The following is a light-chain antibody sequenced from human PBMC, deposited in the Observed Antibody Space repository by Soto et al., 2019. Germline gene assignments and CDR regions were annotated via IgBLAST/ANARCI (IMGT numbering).Light chain of an antibody. CDR2: KAS. CDR1: QRTSGW. J-gene: IGKJ4*01. V-gene: IGKV1-5*03. Sequence: DIQMTQSPSTLSASVGDRVTITCRASQRTSGWLAWYQQKPGKAPKLLIYKASSLESGVPSRFSGSGSGTEFTLTISSLQTDDFASYYCLHYSTYPLTFGGGTKVDIK. CDR3: LHYSTYPLT.